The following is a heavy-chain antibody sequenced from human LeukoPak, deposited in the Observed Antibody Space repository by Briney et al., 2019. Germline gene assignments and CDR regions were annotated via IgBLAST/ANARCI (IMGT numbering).Heavy chain of an antibody. D-gene: IGHD6-13*01. V-gene: IGHV4-59*12. CDR1: GGSISNYH. Sequence: TSETLSLTCTVSGGSISNYHWGWIRQPPGKGLEWIGYIFYSGSTNDNPSLKSRVTISVDTSKNQFSLKLSSVTAADTAVYYCARPDWSSSLFDLWGRGTLVTVSS. CDR3: ARPDWSSSLFDL. J-gene: IGHJ2*01. CDR2: IFYSGST.